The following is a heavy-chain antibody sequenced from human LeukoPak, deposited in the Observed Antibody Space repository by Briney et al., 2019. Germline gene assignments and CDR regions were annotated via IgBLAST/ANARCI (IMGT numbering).Heavy chain of an antibody. CDR1: GFTFDDYA. V-gene: IGHV3-9*01. J-gene: IGHJ6*02. CDR2: ISWNSGSI. CDR3: AKDSIAAAGLRRAYYYYGMDV. Sequence: GRSLRLSCAASGFTFDDYAMHWVRQAPGKGLEWVSGISWNSGSIGYADSVKGRFTVCRDNAKNSLYLQMNSLRAEDTALYYCAKDSIAAAGLRRAYYYYGMDVWGQGTTVTVSS. D-gene: IGHD6-13*01.